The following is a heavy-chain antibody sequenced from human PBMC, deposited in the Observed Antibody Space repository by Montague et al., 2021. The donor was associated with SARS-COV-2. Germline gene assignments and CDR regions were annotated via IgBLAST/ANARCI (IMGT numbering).Heavy chain of an antibody. Sequence: SLRLSCAASGFTFSTYAMTWVHQAPGKGLEWVSSISASGVRTHYPDSVKGRFTISRDNSKNTLYLQMGSLRAEDTAVYFCLNYHGSGSYGDFWGQGTLVTVSP. CDR1: GFTFSTYA. D-gene: IGHD3-10*01. J-gene: IGHJ4*02. V-gene: IGHV3-23*01. CDR2: ISASGVRT. CDR3: LNYHGSGSYGDF.